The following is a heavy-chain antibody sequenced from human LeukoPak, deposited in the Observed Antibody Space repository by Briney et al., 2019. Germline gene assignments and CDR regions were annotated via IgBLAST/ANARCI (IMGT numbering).Heavy chain of an antibody. CDR2: ISYDGSNK. V-gene: IGHV3-30*04. CDR3: ARDQPPRGYSYGYGDY. Sequence: GGSLRLSCAASGFTFSSYAMHWVRQAPGKGLEWVAVISYDGSNKYYADSVKGRFTISRDNSKNTLYLQMNSLRAEDTAVYYCARDQPPRGYSYGYGDYWGQGTLVTVSS. D-gene: IGHD5-18*01. J-gene: IGHJ4*02. CDR1: GFTFSSYA.